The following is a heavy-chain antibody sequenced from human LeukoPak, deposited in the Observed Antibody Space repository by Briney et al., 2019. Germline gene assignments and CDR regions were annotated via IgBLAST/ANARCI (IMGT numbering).Heavy chain of an antibody. CDR1: GFTFSSFG. Sequence: PGGSLRLSCAASGFTFSSFGMSWVRQAPGKGLEWVSAVSSSGGHTFYADSVKGRFTISRDNSKSTLYLQMNSLRAEDTAAYYCAQRDPSNHFDYWGRGTLVTVSS. J-gene: IGHJ4*01. D-gene: IGHD4-11*01. CDR2: VSSSGGHT. V-gene: IGHV3-23*01. CDR3: AQRDPSNHFDY.